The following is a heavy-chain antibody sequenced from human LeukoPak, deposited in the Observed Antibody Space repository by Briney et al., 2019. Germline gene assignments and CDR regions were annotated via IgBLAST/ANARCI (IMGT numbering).Heavy chain of an antibody. Sequence: ASVKVSCKASGYTFTSYGISWVRQAPGQGLEWMGWIGAYNGNTNYAQKLQGRVTMTTDTSTSTAYMELRSLRSDDTAVYYCGATEHSSWSYYYMDVWGKGTTVTVSS. CDR2: IGAYNGNT. J-gene: IGHJ6*03. D-gene: IGHD6-13*01. V-gene: IGHV1-18*01. CDR3: GATEHSSWSYYYMDV. CDR1: GYTFTSYG.